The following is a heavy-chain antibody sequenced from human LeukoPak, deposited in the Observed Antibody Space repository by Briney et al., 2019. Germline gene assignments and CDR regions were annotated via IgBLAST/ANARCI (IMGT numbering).Heavy chain of an antibody. CDR2: INPSAGST. CDR1: GYTFTSYY. Sequence: GASLKVSCKASGYTFTSYYMHWVRHAPLEGLEWMGIINPSAGSTSYAQKFQGRGTMTRDRSTSTVYMELSSLRSEDTAVYYCARRAVAGTTDPWGQGTLVTVSS. J-gene: IGHJ5*02. V-gene: IGHV1-46*01. CDR3: ARRAVAGTTDP. D-gene: IGHD6-19*01.